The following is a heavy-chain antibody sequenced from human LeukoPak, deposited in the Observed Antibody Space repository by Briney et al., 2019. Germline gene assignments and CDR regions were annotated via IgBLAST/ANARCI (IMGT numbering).Heavy chain of an antibody. V-gene: IGHV1-18*01. D-gene: IGHD2-2*01. CDR3: ARDGVVVPATYYYYYYGMDV. Sequence: ASVKVSCKASGYTFTSYGISWVRQAPGQGLEWMGWISAYNGNTNYAQKLQGRVTMTTDTSTSTAYMELRSLRSDDTAVYCCARDGVVVPATYYYYYYGMDVWGQGTTVTVSS. J-gene: IGHJ6*02. CDR1: GYTFTSYG. CDR2: ISAYNGNT.